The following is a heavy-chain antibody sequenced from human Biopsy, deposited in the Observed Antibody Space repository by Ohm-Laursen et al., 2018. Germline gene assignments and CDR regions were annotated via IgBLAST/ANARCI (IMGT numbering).Heavy chain of an antibody. CDR3: GSSIHLGY. J-gene: IGHJ4*02. Sequence: GSLRLSCSASGFAFRSSCMYWVRQGPGKGLVWVSRLDSDGNFINYADSVKGRFTISRDNAKNTMYLQMNGLRAEDTGVYYCGSSIHLGYWGRGTLVTVSS. CDR1: GFAFRSSC. D-gene: IGHD3-3*02. V-gene: IGHV3-74*01. CDR2: LDSDGNFI.